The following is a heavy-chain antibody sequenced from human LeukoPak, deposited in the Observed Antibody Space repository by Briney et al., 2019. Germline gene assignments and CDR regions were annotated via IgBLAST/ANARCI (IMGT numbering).Heavy chain of an antibody. D-gene: IGHD6-13*01. CDR3: AKDRIAAAARGYFQH. CDR2: IRYVGSNK. CDR1: GFTFSSYG. Sequence: PGGSLRLSCAASGFTFSSYGMHWVRQAPGKGLEWVAFIRYVGSNKYYADSVKGRFTISRDNSKNTLYLQMNSLRAEDTAVYYCAKDRIAAAARGYFQHWGQGTLVTVSS. V-gene: IGHV3-30*02. J-gene: IGHJ1*01.